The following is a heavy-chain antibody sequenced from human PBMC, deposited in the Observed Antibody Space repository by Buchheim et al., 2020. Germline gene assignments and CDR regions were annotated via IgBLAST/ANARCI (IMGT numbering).Heavy chain of an antibody. CDR1: GGSVSTRSHY. D-gene: IGHD5-12*01. Sequence: QMQLQESGPGLVQPSETLSLTCTVSGGSVSTRSHYWGWIRQPPGKGLEWIGSIYYSGDTYYNPSLKSRLTITIDQSKNPLSRKVSSVTAADTALYYCARDAFGYHYFDYWGQGTL. V-gene: IGHV4-39*07. J-gene: IGHJ4*02. CDR3: ARDAFGYHYFDY. CDR2: IYYSGDT.